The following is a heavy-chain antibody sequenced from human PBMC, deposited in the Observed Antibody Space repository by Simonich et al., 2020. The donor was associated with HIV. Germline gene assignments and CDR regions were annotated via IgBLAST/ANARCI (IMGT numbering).Heavy chain of an antibody. CDR2: IEPEDGET. D-gene: IGHD6-19*01. J-gene: IGHJ4*02. CDR3: ATSIAVTGTGGFDY. Sequence: EVQLVQSGAEVKKPGATVKISCKVSVYTFSDHYMDWVQQAPGKGLEWMGRIEPEDGETIYAEKFQGRVTITADTATDTAYMELSSLRSEDTAVYYCATSIAVTGTGGFDYWGQGTLVTVSS. V-gene: IGHV1-69-2*01. CDR1: VYTFSDHY.